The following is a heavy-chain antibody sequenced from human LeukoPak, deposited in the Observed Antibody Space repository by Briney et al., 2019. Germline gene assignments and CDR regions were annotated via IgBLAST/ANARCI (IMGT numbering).Heavy chain of an antibody. D-gene: IGHD2-15*01. CDR2: ISHSGST. V-gene: IGHV4-34*01. CDR1: NGSFSAYY. J-gene: IGHJ6*04. Sequence: SETLSLTCAVSNGSFSAYYWSWIPQSPGKGLQWIGEISHSGSTNYNPSLTLRVSISLDTSKNQFSLRLSSVSAADTAVYFCARRYCSGGSCYMRGYYGMDVWATGTTVSVSS. CDR3: ARRYCSGGSCYMRGYYGMDV.